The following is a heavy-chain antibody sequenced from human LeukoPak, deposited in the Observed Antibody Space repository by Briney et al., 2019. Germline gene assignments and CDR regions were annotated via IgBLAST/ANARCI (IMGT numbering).Heavy chain of an antibody. J-gene: IGHJ4*02. D-gene: IGHD3-3*01. Sequence: SETLSLTCAVYGGSFSGYYWSWIRQPPGKGLEWIGEINHGGSTNYNPSLKSRVTISVDTSKNQFSLKLSSVTAADTAVYYCARGRQDYDFWSGYYTAEPYYFDYWGQGTLVTVSS. CDR1: GGSFSGYY. V-gene: IGHV4-34*01. CDR3: ARGRQDYDFWSGYYTAEPYYFDY. CDR2: INHGGST.